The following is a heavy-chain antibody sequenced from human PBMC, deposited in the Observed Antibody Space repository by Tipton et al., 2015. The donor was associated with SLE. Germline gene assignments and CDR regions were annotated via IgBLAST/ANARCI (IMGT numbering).Heavy chain of an antibody. CDR2: IYYSGST. Sequence: TLSLTCAVYGGSISSSSYYWGWIRQPPGKGLEWIGSIYYSGSTYYNPSLKSRVTISVDTSKNQFSLKLSSVTAADTAVYYCASGGVLGYCSGGSCYHPWYFDLWGRGTLVTVSS. CDR1: GGSISSSSYY. V-gene: IGHV4-39*07. D-gene: IGHD2-15*01. CDR3: ASGGVLGYCSGGSCYHPWYFDL. J-gene: IGHJ2*01.